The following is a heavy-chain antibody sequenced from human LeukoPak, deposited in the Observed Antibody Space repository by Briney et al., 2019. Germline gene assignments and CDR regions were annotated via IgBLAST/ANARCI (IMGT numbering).Heavy chain of an antibody. D-gene: IGHD3-3*01. CDR2: ISGSGGST. CDR1: GFTPSSNA. V-gene: IGHV3-23*01. CDR3: ATIPSSGMSYYYYYAMDV. J-gene: IGHJ6*02. Sequence: PGGSLRLSCAASGFTPSSNALAMSWVRQAPGKGLEWVSVISGSGGSTYYADSVKGRFTISRDNSKNTLYLQMNSLRAEDTAMYYCATIPSSGMSYYYYYAMDVWGQGTTVTVSS.